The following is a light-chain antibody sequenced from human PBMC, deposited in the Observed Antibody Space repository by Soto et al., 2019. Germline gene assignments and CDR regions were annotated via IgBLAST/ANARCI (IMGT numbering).Light chain of an antibody. V-gene: IGLV2-8*01. CDR2: EVN. J-gene: IGLJ2*01. CDR3: SSYAGRSNVV. CDR1: SSDVGGYKY. Sequence: QSALTQPPSASGSPGQSVTISCTGTSSDVGGYKYVSWYQQHPGKAPKLMIYEVNQRPSGVPDRFSGSKSGNTASLTVSGLQTEDQADYFCSSYAGRSNVVFGGRTKLTVL.